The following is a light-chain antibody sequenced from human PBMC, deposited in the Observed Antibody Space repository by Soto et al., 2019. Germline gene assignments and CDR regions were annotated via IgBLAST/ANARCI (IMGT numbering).Light chain of an antibody. Sequence: DIQMTQSPSTLSASVGDRVTITCRASDSIGTWLAWYQQKPGKAPKLLIYKASSLESGFPSRFSGTGSGTEFTLIITSLQPDDFASYYCQTYNTYSWTFGQGTKVDMK. V-gene: IGKV1-5*03. J-gene: IGKJ1*01. CDR3: QTYNTYSWT. CDR1: DSIGTW. CDR2: KAS.